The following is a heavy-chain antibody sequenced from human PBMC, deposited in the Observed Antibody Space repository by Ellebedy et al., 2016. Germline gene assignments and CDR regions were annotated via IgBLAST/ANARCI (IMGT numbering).Heavy chain of an antibody. Sequence: SETLSLTXTVSGGSISRSYWSWIRQPPGKGLEWIGYIYYSGSTSYNPSLKSRVSISVDASKNQFSLKLTSVTAADTAVYYCARAGSIVLQSWFSPWGQGTLVTVSS. D-gene: IGHD4/OR15-4a*01. CDR1: GGSISRSY. J-gene: IGHJ5*02. CDR3: ARAGSIVLQSWFSP. CDR2: IYYSGST. V-gene: IGHV4-59*01.